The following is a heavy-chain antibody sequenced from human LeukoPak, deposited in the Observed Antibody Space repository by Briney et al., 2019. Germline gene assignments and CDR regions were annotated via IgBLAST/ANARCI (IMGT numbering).Heavy chain of an antibody. Sequence: GGSLRLSCAVSGFTFSGFWMSWSRQAPGKGLEWVASIDSDGSEGYYADVVKGRFTISRDNAKNSLYLQINSLRAEDTAVYYCAGDQGGSAHRHAFDIWGQGTLVTVSS. J-gene: IGHJ3*02. CDR2: IDSDGSEG. CDR3: AGDQGGSAHRHAFDI. D-gene: IGHD1-26*01. CDR1: GFTFSGFW. V-gene: IGHV3-7*03.